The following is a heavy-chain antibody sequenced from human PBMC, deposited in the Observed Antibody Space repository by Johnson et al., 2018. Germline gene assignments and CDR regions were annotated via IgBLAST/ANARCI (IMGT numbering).Heavy chain of an antibody. CDR3: ARRPGTWGDAFDI. CDR2: ISYDGSNK. V-gene: IGHV3-33*05. J-gene: IGHJ3*02. D-gene: IGHD6-13*01. CDR1: GFTFSSYG. Sequence: VQLVESGGGVVQPGRSLRLSCAASGFTFSSYGMHWVRQAPGKGLEWVAVISYDGSNKYYADSVKGRFTISRDNAKNSLYLQMNSLRAEDTAVYYCARRPGTWGDAFDIWGQGTMVTVSS.